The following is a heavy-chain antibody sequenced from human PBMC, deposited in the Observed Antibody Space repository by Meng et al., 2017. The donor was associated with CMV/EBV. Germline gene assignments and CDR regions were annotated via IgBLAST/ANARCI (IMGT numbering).Heavy chain of an antibody. CDR3: VKDTYDILTGYRYGMDV. D-gene: IGHD3-9*01. V-gene: IGHV3-43*01. J-gene: IGHJ6*02. CDR1: GFTFDDYN. Sequence: GESLKISCAASGFTFDDYNMHWVRQAPGKGLEWVSLISWDGASTYYADSVEGRFTISRDNSKNSLYLQMNSLRIEDTALYYCVKDTYDILTGYRYGMDVWGQGTTVTVSS. CDR2: ISWDGAST.